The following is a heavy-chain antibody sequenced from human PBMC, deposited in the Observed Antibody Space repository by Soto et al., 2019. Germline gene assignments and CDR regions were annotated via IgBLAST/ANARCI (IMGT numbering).Heavy chain of an antibody. J-gene: IGHJ4*02. Sequence: QITLKESGPTLVKPTQTLTLTCTFSGFSLSTSGVGVGWIRQPPGKALEWLALIYWDDDKRYSPSLKSRLTITKDTSKTQVVLTMTNMDPVDTATYYCAHSLIPNWGSRGAFDYWGQGTLVTVPS. D-gene: IGHD7-27*01. CDR3: AHSLIPNWGSRGAFDY. CDR1: GFSLSTSGVG. CDR2: IYWDDDK. V-gene: IGHV2-5*02.